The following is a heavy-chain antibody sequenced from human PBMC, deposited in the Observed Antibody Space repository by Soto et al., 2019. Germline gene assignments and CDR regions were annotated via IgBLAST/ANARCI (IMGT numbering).Heavy chain of an antibody. CDR3: ARDAGGPYGGITNWFDP. V-gene: IGHV4-31*03. CDR1: GGSISSGGYY. CDR2: IYYSGST. J-gene: IGHJ5*02. Sequence: SETLSLTCTVSGGSISSGGYYWSWIRQHPGKGLEWIGYIYYSGSTYYNPSLKSRVTISVDTSKNQFSLKLSSVTAADTAVYYCARDAGGPYGGITNWFDPWGQGTLVTVS. D-gene: IGHD2-15*01.